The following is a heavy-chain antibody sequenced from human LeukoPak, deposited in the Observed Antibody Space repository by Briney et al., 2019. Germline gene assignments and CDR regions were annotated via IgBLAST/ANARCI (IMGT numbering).Heavy chain of an antibody. CDR2: ISDSGGSV. D-gene: IGHD6-19*01. V-gene: IGHV3-23*01. J-gene: IGHJ4*02. CDR3: AGGIGWIIEY. CDR1: GFTLSSYA. Sequence: GGSLRLSCAASGFTLSSYAMSWVRQAPGKGLEWVSGISDSGGSVYYADSVKGRLTISRDNAKNSLYLQMNSLRAEDTAVYYCAGGIGWIIEYWGQGILVTVSS.